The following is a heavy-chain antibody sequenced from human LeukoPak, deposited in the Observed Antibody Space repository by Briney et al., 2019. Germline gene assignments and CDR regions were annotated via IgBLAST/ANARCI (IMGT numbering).Heavy chain of an antibody. Sequence: PSETQSLTCTVSGGSVSSGRYYWSWVRQPPGKGLEWIGYIYYSGSTNYNPSLKSRVTISVDTSKNQFSLKLSSVTAADTAVYYCARFYGHPRHFDYWGQGTLVTVSS. CDR1: GGSVSSGRYY. J-gene: IGHJ4*02. D-gene: IGHD4-17*01. CDR2: IYYSGST. CDR3: ARFYGHPRHFDY. V-gene: IGHV4-61*01.